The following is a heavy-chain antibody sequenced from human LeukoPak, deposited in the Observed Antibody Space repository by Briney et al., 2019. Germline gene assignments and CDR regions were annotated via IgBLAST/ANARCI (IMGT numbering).Heavy chain of an antibody. CDR3: AREESRDGSTGYYFDY. J-gene: IGHJ4*02. D-gene: IGHD5-24*01. CDR1: GYTFSNYH. Sequence: ASVKVSCKASGYTFSNYHIHWVRQAPGQGIEWMGIINPRYGSATYAQKFQGRVTMTRDMSTSTVHMELSSLRSDDTAVYYCAREESRDGSTGYYFDYWAREPCSPSPQ. CDR2: INPRYGSA. V-gene: IGHV1-46*01.